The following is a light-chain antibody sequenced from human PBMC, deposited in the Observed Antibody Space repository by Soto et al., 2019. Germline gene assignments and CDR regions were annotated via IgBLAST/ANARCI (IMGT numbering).Light chain of an antibody. CDR1: SSDVGGYNY. V-gene: IGLV2-14*01. J-gene: IGLJ2*01. CDR3: SSYTSSSPLV. Sequence: QSALTQPASVSGSPGQSITISCTGTSSDVGGYNYVSWYQQHPGKASKLMIYDVSNRPSGVSNRFSGSKSGNTASLTISGLQAEDEADYYCSSYTSSSPLVFGGGTKVTVL. CDR2: DVS.